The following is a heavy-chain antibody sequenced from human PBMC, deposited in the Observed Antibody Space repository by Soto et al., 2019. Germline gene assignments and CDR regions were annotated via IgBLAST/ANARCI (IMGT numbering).Heavy chain of an antibody. V-gene: IGHV3-48*02. CDR2: ISSSITI. J-gene: IGHJ3*02. Sequence: PGGSLRLSCAASGFTFSSYSMNWVRQAPGKGLEWVSYISSSITIYYADSVKGRFTISRDNAKNSLYLQMNSLRDEDTAVYYCARELPFTIFGVVIIKGAFAIWGQGTMVTVSS. D-gene: IGHD3-3*01. CDR3: ARELPFTIFGVVIIKGAFAI. CDR1: GFTFSSYS.